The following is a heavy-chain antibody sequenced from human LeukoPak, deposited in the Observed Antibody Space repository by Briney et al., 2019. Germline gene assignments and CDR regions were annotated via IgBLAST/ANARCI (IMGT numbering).Heavy chain of an antibody. CDR1: GYTFTSYY. J-gene: IGHJ4*02. Sequence: ASVKVSCKASGYTFTSYYMHWVRQAPGQGLEWMGIINPSGGSTSYAQKFQGRVTMTRDTSTSTVYMELSSLRSEDTAVYYCARGLDLGYSDSYGYSYYFDYWGQGTLVTVSS. CDR3: ARGLDLGYSDSYGYSYYFDY. CDR2: INPSGGST. D-gene: IGHD3-22*01. V-gene: IGHV1-46*01.